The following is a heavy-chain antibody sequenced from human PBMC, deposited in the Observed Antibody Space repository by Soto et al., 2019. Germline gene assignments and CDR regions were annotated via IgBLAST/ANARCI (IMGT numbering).Heavy chain of an antibody. D-gene: IGHD2-15*01. CDR1: EFTFSSYG. CDR2: ISYDGREK. J-gene: IGHJ6*02. V-gene: IGHV3-30*03. Sequence: QVQLVESGGGVVQPGRSLRLSCAASEFTFSSYGMHWVRQAPGKGLEWVAYISYDGREKFSADSVKGRFTISRDTSKNPLYLQMNSLRAEDTAVYYCARDNVVLARDYYYFGMDVWGQGTTVTVSS. CDR3: ARDNVVLARDYYYFGMDV.